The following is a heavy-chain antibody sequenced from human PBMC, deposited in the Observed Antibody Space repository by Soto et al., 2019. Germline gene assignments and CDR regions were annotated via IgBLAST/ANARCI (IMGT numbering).Heavy chain of an antibody. CDR3: ARDRGPLRYFDWSPPYGMDV. V-gene: IGHV1-2*04. CDR1: GYTFTGYY. Sequence: GASVKVSCKASGYTFTGYYTHWVRQAPGQGLEWMGWINPNSGGTNYAQKFQGWVTMTRDTSISTAYMELSRLRSDDTAVYYCARDRGPLRYFDWSPPYGMDVWGQGTTVTVSS. CDR2: INPNSGGT. D-gene: IGHD3-9*01. J-gene: IGHJ6*02.